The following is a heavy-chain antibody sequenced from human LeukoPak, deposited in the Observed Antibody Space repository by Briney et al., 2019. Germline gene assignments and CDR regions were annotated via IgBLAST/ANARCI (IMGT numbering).Heavy chain of an antibody. J-gene: IGHJ1*01. CDR1: GFSISIFS. D-gene: IGHD2-15*01. CDR3: SRTTGYCSGGNCYRYFQK. Sequence: PGGSLRLSCVATGFSISIFSMDWVRQTPGKGLEWISYISHDGRIAYYADSVKGRFTISRDNAKNSLYLQMNSLRAEYTAVYYCSRTTGYCSGGNCYRYFQKWGQGTLVTVSS. V-gene: IGHV3-48*01. CDR2: ISHDGRIA.